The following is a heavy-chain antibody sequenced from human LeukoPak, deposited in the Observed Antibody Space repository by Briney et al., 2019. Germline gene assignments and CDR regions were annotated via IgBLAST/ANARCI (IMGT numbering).Heavy chain of an antibody. V-gene: IGHV4-4*07. CDR1: GGSINSDF. CDR2: VYTNGGT. D-gene: IGHD1-26*01. CDR3: AGGHSGSAAKILYYYYMDV. J-gene: IGHJ6*03. Sequence: SETLSLTCVVSGGSINSDFWSWIRQPAGKGLEWIGRVYTNGGTNYNPSLKSRVTISIDTAKNQFSLRVRSVTAADTAIYYCAGGHSGSAAKILYYYYMDVWGKGTTVTVSS.